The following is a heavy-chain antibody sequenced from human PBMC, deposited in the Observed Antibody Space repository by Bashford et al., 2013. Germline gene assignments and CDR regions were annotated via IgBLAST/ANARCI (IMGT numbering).Heavy chain of an antibody. CDR2: INAGNGKT. Sequence: VASVKVSCKASGYTFTSYAIHWVRQALGQRLEWMGWINAGNGKTEYSQKFQGRVTITRDTSATTAYMELSTLRSEDTAVFYCARGEKTFDFDSVGPGNPGHRSPQ. CDR1: GYTFTSYA. D-gene: IGHD2/OR15-2a*01. J-gene: IGHJ4*02. V-gene: IGHV1-3*01. CDR3: ARGEKTFDFDS.